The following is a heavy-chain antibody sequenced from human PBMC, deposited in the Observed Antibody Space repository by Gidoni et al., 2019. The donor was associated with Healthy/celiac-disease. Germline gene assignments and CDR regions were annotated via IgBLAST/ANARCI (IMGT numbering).Heavy chain of an antibody. CDR2: INPNSGGT. Sequence: QVQLVQSGAEAKKPGASAKVSCKASGYTFTGYYMHWVRQAPGQGLEWMGRINPNSGGTNYAQKFQGRVTMTRNTSISTAYMELSRLRSDDTAVYYCAREVAVAGEIDAFDIWGQGTMVTVSS. CDR3: AREVAVAGEIDAFDI. D-gene: IGHD6-19*01. V-gene: IGHV1-2*06. J-gene: IGHJ3*02. CDR1: GYTFTGYY.